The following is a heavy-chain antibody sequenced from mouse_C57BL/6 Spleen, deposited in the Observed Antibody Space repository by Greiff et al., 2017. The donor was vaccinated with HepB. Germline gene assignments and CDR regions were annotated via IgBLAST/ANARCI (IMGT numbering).Heavy chain of an antibody. V-gene: IGHV1-85*01. Sequence: VKLVESGPELVKPGASVKLSCKASGYTFTSYDINWVKQRPGQGLEWIGWIYPRDGSTKYNEKFKGKATLTVDTSSSTAYMELHSLTSEDSAVYFCARRTTVVAHDYWGQGTTLTVSS. CDR1: GYTFTSYD. J-gene: IGHJ2*01. CDR3: ARRTTVVAHDY. CDR2: IYPRDGST. D-gene: IGHD1-1*01.